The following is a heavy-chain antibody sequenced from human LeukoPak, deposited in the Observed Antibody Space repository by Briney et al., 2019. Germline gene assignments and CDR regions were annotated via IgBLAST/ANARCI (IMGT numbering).Heavy chain of an antibody. Sequence: SETLSLTCTVSGGSISSSSYYWGWIRQPPGKGLEWIGSIYYSGSTYYNPSLKSRITISVDTSKSQFSLKLNSVTAADTAVYYCVRVNFGVAYSVGYYYYMDVWGKGTTVTVSS. J-gene: IGHJ6*03. D-gene: IGHD3-3*01. CDR1: GGSISSSSYY. CDR3: VRVNFGVAYSVGYYYYMDV. V-gene: IGHV4-39*07. CDR2: IYYSGST.